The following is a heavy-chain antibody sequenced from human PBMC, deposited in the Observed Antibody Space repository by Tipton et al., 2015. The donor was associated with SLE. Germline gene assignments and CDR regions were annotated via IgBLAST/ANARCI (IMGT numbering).Heavy chain of an antibody. Sequence: TLSLTCTVSGGPISSYYWGWIRQPPGKGLAWIGSIYYSGSTYYNPSLMSRVTISVDTSKNQFSLKLRSVTAADTAVYYCASGYRGGLYWGQGTLVTVSS. CDR1: GGPISSYY. D-gene: IGHD1-26*01. CDR3: ASGYRGGLY. V-gene: IGHV4-39*07. J-gene: IGHJ4*02. CDR2: IYYSGST.